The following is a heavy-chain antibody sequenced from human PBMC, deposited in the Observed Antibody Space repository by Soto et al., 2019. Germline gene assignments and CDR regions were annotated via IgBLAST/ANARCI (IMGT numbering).Heavy chain of an antibody. Sequence: GGSLRLACAASGFTFSSYAMSWVRQAPGKGLEWVSAISGSGGSTYYADSVKGRFTISRDNSKNTLYLQMNSLRAEDTAVYYCAKETAMAPKNYYYYGMDVWGQGTTVTVSS. CDR2: ISGSGGST. D-gene: IGHD5-18*01. CDR3: AKETAMAPKNYYYYGMDV. CDR1: GFTFSSYA. J-gene: IGHJ6*02. V-gene: IGHV3-23*01.